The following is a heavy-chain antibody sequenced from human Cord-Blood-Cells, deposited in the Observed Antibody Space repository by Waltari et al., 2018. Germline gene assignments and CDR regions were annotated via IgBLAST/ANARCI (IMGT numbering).Heavy chain of an antibody. J-gene: IGHJ3*02. CDR2: FDPEDGET. Sequence: QVQLVQSGAEVKKPGASVKVSCKVSGYTLTELSMHWVRQAPGKGLEWMGGFDPEDGETIYAQKFQGRVTMTEDTSTDTAYMELSSLRSEDTAVYYCATDRGIVGATTDAFDIWGQGTMVTVSS. D-gene: IGHD1-26*01. V-gene: IGHV1-24*01. CDR1: GYTLTELS. CDR3: ATDRGIVGATTDAFDI.